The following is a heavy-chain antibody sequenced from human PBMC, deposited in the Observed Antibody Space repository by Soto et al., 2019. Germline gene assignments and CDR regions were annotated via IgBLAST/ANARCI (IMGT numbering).Heavy chain of an antibody. J-gene: IGHJ4*02. CDR3: ARDPREYYFDY. Sequence: PGGPLRLSCAASGLTFSHYYMSWIRQAPGKGLEWVSYISSSGSTLYYADSVKGRFTISRDNAKNSLYLQMNSLRAEDTAVYYCARDPREYYFDYWGQGTLVTVSS. CDR2: ISSSGSTL. CDR1: GLTFSHYY. V-gene: IGHV3-11*01.